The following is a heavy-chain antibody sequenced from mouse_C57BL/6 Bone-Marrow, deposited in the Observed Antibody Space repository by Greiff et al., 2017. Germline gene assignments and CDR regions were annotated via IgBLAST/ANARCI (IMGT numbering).Heavy chain of an antibody. CDR1: GYTFTSYW. CDR3: ASGDPGPWVSY. CDR2: IDPSDSYT. Sequence: QVQLQQPGAELVRPGTSVKLSCKASGYTFTSYWMHWVKQRPGQGLEWIGVIDPSDSYTNYNQKFKGKATLTVDTSSSTAYMQLSSLTSEDSAVYYCASGDPGPWVSYWGQGTLVTVAA. V-gene: IGHV1-59*01. J-gene: IGHJ3*01.